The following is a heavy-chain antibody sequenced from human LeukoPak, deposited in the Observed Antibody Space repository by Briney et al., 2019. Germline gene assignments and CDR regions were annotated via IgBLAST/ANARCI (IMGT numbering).Heavy chain of an antibody. Sequence: ASVKVSCKASGGTFSSYAISWVRQAPGQGREWMGGNIPIFGTANYAQKFQGRVTITADESTSTAYMELSSLRSEDTAVYYCAREAVTYYYGSGSSPGYTHNWFDPWGQGTLVTVSS. CDR2: NIPIFGTA. CDR3: AREAVTYYYGSGSSPGYTHNWFDP. D-gene: IGHD3-10*01. J-gene: IGHJ5*02. V-gene: IGHV1-69*01. CDR1: GGTFSSYA.